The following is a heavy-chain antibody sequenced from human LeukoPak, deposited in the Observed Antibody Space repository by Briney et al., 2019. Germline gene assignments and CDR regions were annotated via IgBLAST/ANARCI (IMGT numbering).Heavy chain of an antibody. V-gene: IGHV3-15*01. CDR3: TTEQDYSGYGKDY. CDR2: IKSKTDGGTT. CDR1: GFTFSNAW. Sequence: PGGSLRLSCAASGFTFSNAWMSWVHQAPGKGLEWVGRIKSKTDGGTTDYAAPVKGRFTISRDDSKNTLYLQMNSLKTEDTAVYYCTTEQDYSGYGKDYWGQGTLVTVSS. J-gene: IGHJ4*02. D-gene: IGHD5-12*01.